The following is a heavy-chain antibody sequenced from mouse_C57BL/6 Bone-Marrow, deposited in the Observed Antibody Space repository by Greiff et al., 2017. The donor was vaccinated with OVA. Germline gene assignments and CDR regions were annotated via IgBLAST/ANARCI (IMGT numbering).Heavy chain of an antibody. CDR2: IDPSDSYT. CDR1: GYTFTSYW. Sequence: VKLSCKASGYTFTSYWMHWVKQRPGQGLEWIGEIDPSDSYTNYNQKFKDKSTLTVDKSSSTAYMQRSSLTSEDSAVYYCASKVVAGYYAMDYWGQGTSVTVSA. CDR3: ASKVVAGYYAMDY. V-gene: IGHV1-69*01. D-gene: IGHD1-1*01. J-gene: IGHJ4*01.